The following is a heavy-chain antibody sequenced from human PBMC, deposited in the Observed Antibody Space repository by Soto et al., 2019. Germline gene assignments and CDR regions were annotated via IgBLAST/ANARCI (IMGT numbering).Heavy chain of an antibody. CDR3: AKGPSSGYYRRDAFDI. Sequence: GSLRLSCAASGFTFSSYAMSWVRQAPGKGLEWVSAISGSGGSTYYADSVKGRFTISRDNSKNTLYLQMNSLRAEDTAVYYCAKGPSSGYYRRDAFDIWGQGTMVTVSS. V-gene: IGHV3-23*01. J-gene: IGHJ3*02. CDR2: ISGSGGST. CDR1: GFTFSSYA. D-gene: IGHD3-22*01.